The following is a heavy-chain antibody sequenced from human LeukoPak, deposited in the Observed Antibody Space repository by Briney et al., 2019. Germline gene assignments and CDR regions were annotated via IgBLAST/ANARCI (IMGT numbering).Heavy chain of an antibody. V-gene: IGHV3-48*01. J-gene: IGHJ4*02. D-gene: IGHD1-26*01. CDR3: ARDRLTSGSYFFDY. Sequence: GGSLRLSCAASAFTFSDYSMNWVRQAPGKGLEWISYIRGRSSTIYYADSVRGRFTISRDNAKNSMYLQMNSLRAEDTAVYYCARDRLTSGSYFFDYWGQGTLVTVSS. CDR2: IRGRSSTI. CDR1: AFTFSDYS.